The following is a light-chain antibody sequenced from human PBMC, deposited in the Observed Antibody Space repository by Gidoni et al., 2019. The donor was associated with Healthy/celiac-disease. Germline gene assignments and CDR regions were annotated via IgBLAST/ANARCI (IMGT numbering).Light chain of an antibody. J-gene: IGKJ4*01. CDR2: GAS. CDR1: QSVSSN. V-gene: IGKV3-15*01. CDR3: QQYNNWPPLT. Sequence: EIVMTPSPATLSVSPGESATLTCRASQSVSSNLAWYQQKPGQSPRLLIYGASTRATGIPARCSGSGSGTEFTLTISSLQSEDFAVYYCQQYNNWPPLTFGGGTKVEIK.